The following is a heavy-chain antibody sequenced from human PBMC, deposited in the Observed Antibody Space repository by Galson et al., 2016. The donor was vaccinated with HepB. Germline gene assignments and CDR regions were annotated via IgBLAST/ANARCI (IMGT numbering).Heavy chain of an antibody. CDR3: ARDRGIPRAFCGFDCPLAYWYFDL. CDR1: GLRFSGYA. V-gene: IGHV3-30*04. J-gene: IGHJ2*01. D-gene: IGHD2-21*02. Sequence: SLRLSCAASGLRFSGYAMNWVRQAPGKGLEWVAIVSYDGRKEYYADSVKGRFSIPRDNSKNTVYLQMNRLKNEDTAVYYCARDRGIPRAFCGFDCPLAYWYFDLWGRGTLVTVSS. CDR2: VSYDGRKE.